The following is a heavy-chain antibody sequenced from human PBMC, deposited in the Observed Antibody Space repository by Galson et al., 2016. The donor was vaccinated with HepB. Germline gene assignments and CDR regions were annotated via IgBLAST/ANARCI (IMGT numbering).Heavy chain of an antibody. Sequence: SETLSLTCTVSDGSIRSSSFSWGWIRQPPGKGLEWIGTVYRGKTYYNPSLEGRVTISAGRPPDLLSLKLTSLTAADTAVYYCARAGLLTKARFDCWGQGTLVAVSS. CDR3: ARAGLLTKARFDC. V-gene: IGHV4-39*01. J-gene: IGHJ4*02. CDR1: DGSIRSSSFS. D-gene: IGHD4-11*01. CDR2: VYRGKT.